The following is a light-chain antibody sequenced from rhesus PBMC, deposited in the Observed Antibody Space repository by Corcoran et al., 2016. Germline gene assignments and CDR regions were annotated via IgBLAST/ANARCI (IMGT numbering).Light chain of an antibody. J-gene: IGKJ4*01. CDR3: QHYYDNPLT. V-gene: IGKV1S12*01. Sequence: DIQMTQSPSALSASVGDRVTISCRASQNIYSNSAWYQQKPGKAPKLLIYAASSLQTGIPSRFSGSGSGTDFTLTISSLQPEDSAAYYCQHYYDNPLTFGGGTKVELK. CDR1: QNIYSN. CDR2: AAS.